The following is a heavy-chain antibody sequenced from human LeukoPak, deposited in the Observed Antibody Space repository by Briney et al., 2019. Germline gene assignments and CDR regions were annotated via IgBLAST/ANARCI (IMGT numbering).Heavy chain of an antibody. CDR1: GFTFSDYY. CDR2: ISSSSTYT. Sequence: GGSLRLSCAVSGFTFSDYYMSWIRQAPGRGLEWLSYISSSSTYTKYADSVKGRVTISRDNAKNSLYLQMNSLRAEDTAVYYCALHSSSWTIDSWGQGTLVTVSS. D-gene: IGHD6-13*01. J-gene: IGHJ4*02. V-gene: IGHV3-11*06. CDR3: ALHSSSWTIDS.